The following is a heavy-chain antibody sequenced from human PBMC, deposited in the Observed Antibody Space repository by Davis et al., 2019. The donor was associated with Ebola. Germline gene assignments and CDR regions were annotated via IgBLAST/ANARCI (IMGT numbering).Heavy chain of an antibody. CDR2: INPHNGNT. V-gene: IGHV1-8*02. Sequence: AASVKVSCKASGYTFTNYGITWVRQAPGQGLEWMGWINPHNGNTNYAQNVQGRVTMTRNTSISTAYMELSSLRSEDTAVYYCASGLWGSRGMDVWGKGTTVTVSS. CDR1: GYTFTNYG. D-gene: IGHD3-16*01. CDR3: ASGLWGSRGMDV. J-gene: IGHJ6*04.